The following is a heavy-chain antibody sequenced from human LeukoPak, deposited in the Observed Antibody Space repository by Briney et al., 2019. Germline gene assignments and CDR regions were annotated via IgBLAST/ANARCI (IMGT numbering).Heavy chain of an antibody. D-gene: IGHD6-13*01. V-gene: IGHV3-23*01. CDR2: ISGSGDST. Sequence: SGGSLRLSCAASGFTFSSYAMNWVRQAPGKGLEWVSTISGSGDSTYYADSVEGRFTVSRDNSKNTLYLQMNSLRAEDTAVYYCAKARPTGQRLVSFDSWGQGTLVTVSS. J-gene: IGHJ4*02. CDR1: GFTFSSYA. CDR3: AKARPTGQRLVSFDS.